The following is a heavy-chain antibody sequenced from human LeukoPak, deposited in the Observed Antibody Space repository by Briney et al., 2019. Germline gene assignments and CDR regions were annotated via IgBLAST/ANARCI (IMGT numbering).Heavy chain of an antibody. CDR3: AKGRSSWYHDY. CDR1: GFTFSSYG. J-gene: IGHJ4*02. V-gene: IGHV3-30*18. D-gene: IGHD6-13*01. Sequence: GGSLRLSCAASGFTFSSYGMHWVPQAPGKGLEWVAVISYDGSNKYYADSVKGRFAISRDNSKNTLYLQMNSLRAEDTAVYYCAKGRSSWYHDYWGQGTLVTVSS. CDR2: ISYDGSNK.